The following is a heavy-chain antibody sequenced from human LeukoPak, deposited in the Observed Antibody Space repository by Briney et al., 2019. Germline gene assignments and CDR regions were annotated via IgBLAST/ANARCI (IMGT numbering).Heavy chain of an antibody. V-gene: IGHV3-15*01. CDR1: GFTFSNAW. J-gene: IGHJ4*02. CDR2: IKSKTDGGTT. D-gene: IGHD3-10*01. Sequence: GGSLRLSCAASGFTFSNAWMSWVRQAPGKGLEWVGRIKSKTDGGTTDYAAPVKGRFTISRDDSKNTLYLQMNSLRAEDTAVYYCAKDPGAMVRGVFDYWGQGTLVTVSS. CDR3: AKDPGAMVRGVFDY.